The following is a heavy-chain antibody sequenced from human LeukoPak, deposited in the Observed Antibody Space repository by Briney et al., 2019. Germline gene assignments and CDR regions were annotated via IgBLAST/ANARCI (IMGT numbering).Heavy chain of an antibody. J-gene: IGHJ4*02. Sequence: SETLSLTCTVSGYSIISDYFWGWIRQPPGKGLEWIGTIYHSGSTYYSPSLKSRVTVSVDTSKNEFSLKLSSVTAADTAVYFCARGIVGSRDFYFRYYFDYWGQGTLVTVSS. CDR3: ARGIVGSRDFYFRYYFDY. D-gene: IGHD3/OR15-3a*01. CDR2: IYHSGST. CDR1: GYSIISDYF. V-gene: IGHV4-38-2*02.